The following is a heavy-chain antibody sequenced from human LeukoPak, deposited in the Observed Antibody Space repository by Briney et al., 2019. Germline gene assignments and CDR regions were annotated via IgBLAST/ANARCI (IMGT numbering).Heavy chain of an antibody. CDR1: GGSISSYY. Sequence: SETLSLTCTVSGGSISSYYWSWIRQPPGKGLEWIGYIYYSGSTNYNPSLKTRVTISVDTSKNQFSLKLSSVTAADTAVYYCTRADVYISSSYMDVWGKGTSVTVSS. CDR3: TRADVYISSSYMDV. D-gene: IGHD6-6*01. CDR2: IYYSGST. V-gene: IGHV4-59*01. J-gene: IGHJ6*03.